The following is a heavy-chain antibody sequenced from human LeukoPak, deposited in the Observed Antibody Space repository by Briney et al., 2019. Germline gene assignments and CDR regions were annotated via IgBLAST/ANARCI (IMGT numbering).Heavy chain of an antibody. Sequence: ASVKVSCKASGYTFTSYYMHWVRQAPGQGLEWMGIINPSGGSTSYAQKFQGRVTMTRDTSTSTVYMELSSLRSEDTAVYYCARGREYYYGSGSYLVYWGQGTLVTVSS. V-gene: IGHV1-46*01. D-gene: IGHD3-10*01. J-gene: IGHJ4*02. CDR2: INPSGGST. CDR1: GYTFTSYY. CDR3: ARGREYYYGSGSYLVY.